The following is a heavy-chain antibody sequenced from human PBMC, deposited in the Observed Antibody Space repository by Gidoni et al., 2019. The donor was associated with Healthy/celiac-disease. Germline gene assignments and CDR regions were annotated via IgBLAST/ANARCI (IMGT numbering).Heavy chain of an antibody. CDR2: ISSNDEK. CDR3: ARIMEYDSSGYYYGGAFDI. CDR1: GFSLSNARMG. D-gene: IGHD3-22*01. Sequence: QVTLKESGPVLVKPTETLTLTCTDSGFSLSNARMGGTGIRQPPGKALEWLAPISSNDEKSYSTSPKSRLTISKDTSKSQVVLTMTNMDPVDTATYYCARIMEYDSSGYYYGGAFDIWGQGTMVTVSS. V-gene: IGHV2-26*01. J-gene: IGHJ3*02.